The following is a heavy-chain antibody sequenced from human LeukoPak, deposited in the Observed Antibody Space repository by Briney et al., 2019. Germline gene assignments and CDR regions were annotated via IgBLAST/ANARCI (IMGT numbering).Heavy chain of an antibody. V-gene: IGHV4-34*01. CDR2: INHSGST. Sequence: SETLSLTCAVYGGSFSGYYWSWIRQPPGKGLEWIGEINHSGSTNYNPSLKSRVTISVDTSKNQFSLKLSSVTAADTAVYYCARGVFGPFDYWGQGTLVTDSS. D-gene: IGHD2-21*01. CDR1: GGSFSGYY. J-gene: IGHJ4*02. CDR3: ARGVFGPFDY.